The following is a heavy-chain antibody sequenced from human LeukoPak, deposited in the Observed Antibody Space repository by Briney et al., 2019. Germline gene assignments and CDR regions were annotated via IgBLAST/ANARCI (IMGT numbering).Heavy chain of an antibody. CDR1: GDSISNYY. CDR2: IYYSGST. Sequence: SETLSLTCAVSGDSISNYYWGWIRQPPGKGLEWIGSIYYSGSTYYNPSLKSRVTISVDTSKNQFSLKLSSVTAVDTAVYYCARGPVGGATYYDGDAFDIWGQGTMVTVSS. D-gene: IGHD1-26*01. CDR3: ARGPVGGATYYDGDAFDI. J-gene: IGHJ3*02. V-gene: IGHV4-39*07.